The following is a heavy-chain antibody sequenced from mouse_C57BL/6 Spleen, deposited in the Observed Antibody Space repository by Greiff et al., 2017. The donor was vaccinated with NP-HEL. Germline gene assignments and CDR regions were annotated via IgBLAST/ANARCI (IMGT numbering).Heavy chain of an antibody. J-gene: IGHJ3*01. V-gene: IGHV1-69*01. CDR3: ARSPYATAQATSY. CDR2: IDPSDSYT. CDR1: GYTFTSYW. Sequence: VQLQQPGAELVMPGASVKLSCKASGYTFTSYWMHWVKQRPGQGLEWIGEIDPSDSYTNYNQKFKGKSTLTVDKSSSTAYMQLSSLTSADSAVDYCARSPYATAQATSYWGQGTLVTVSA. D-gene: IGHD3-2*02.